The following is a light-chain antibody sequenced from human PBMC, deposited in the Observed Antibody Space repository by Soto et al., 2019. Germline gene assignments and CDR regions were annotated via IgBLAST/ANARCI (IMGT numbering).Light chain of an antibody. CDR1: SSGVGAYNY. J-gene: IGLJ1*01. CDR2: EVT. V-gene: IGLV2-8*01. CDR3: SSYAGSNNYV. Sequence: QSVLTQPPSASGSPGQSVTISCTGTSSGVGAYNYVSWYQQHPGKAPKLMIYEVTKRPSGVPDRFSGSKSGNTASLPVSGLQAEDEADYYCSSYAGSNNYVFGTGTKLTVL.